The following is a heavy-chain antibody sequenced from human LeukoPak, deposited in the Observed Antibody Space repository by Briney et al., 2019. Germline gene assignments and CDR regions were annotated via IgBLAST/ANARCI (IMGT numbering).Heavy chain of an antibody. Sequence: PGGSLRLSCAASGFTFSSYAMSWVRQAPGKGLEWVSAISGSGGSTYYADSVKGRFTISRDNSKNTLYLQMNSLRAEDTAVYYCARDHGDLWFGGGWFDPWGQGTLVTVSS. J-gene: IGHJ5*02. CDR1: GFTFSSYA. V-gene: IGHV3-23*01. CDR3: ARDHGDLWFGGGWFDP. CDR2: ISGSGGST. D-gene: IGHD3-10*01.